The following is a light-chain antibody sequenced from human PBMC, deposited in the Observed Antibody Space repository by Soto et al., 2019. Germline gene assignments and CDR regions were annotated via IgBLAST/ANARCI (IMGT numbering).Light chain of an antibody. V-gene: IGKV3-15*01. CDR2: GAS. J-gene: IGKJ4*01. Sequence: EKVMTQSPAALSVSPGERATLYCRASQSVNSNLAWYQQKAGQAPRLLLYGASTRATGIPARFSGSASGTEFTLTISSLQSEDSAVYYCQQYNDWPLTFGGGTKVDIK. CDR1: QSVNSN. CDR3: QQYNDWPLT.